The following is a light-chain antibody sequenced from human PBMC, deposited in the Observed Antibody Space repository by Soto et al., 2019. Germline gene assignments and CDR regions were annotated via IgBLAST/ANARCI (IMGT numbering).Light chain of an antibody. CDR2: DAS. J-gene: IGKJ5*01. V-gene: IGKV3-11*01. Sequence: IVLTQSPATLSLSPGERATLSCRASQSVSSYLAWYQQKPGQAPRLLIYDASNRVTGIPARFSGSGSGTDFTLTISSLEPEDFAVYNCQQRSNWPRSFGQGTRLEI. CDR3: QQRSNWPRS. CDR1: QSVSSY.